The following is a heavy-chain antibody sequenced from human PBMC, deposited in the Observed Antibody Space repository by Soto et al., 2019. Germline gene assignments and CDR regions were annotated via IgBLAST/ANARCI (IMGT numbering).Heavy chain of an antibody. D-gene: IGHD1-1*01. J-gene: IGHJ6*02. Sequence: GSLRLSCAASASTFSSYAMSWVRQAPGKGLEWVAAISGSGVSTYYADSVKGRFTISRDNSKNTLYLQMNSLRAEDTAVYYCAKLERSYGMDVWGQGTTVTVSS. CDR3: AKLERSYGMDV. V-gene: IGHV3-23*01. CDR1: ASTFSSYA. CDR2: ISGSGVST.